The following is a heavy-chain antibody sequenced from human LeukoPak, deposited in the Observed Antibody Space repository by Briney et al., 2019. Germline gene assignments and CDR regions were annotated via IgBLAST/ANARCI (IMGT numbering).Heavy chain of an antibody. CDR1: GFTFSDYY. CDR3: ASRYFDWLLYWDYYYMDV. D-gene: IGHD3-9*01. V-gene: IGHV3-11*01. CDR2: ISSSGSTI. Sequence: GGSLRLSCAASGFTFSDYYMSWIRQAPGKGLEWVSYISSSGSTIYYADSVKGRFTISRDNAKNSLHLQMNSLRAEDTAVYYCASRYFDWLLYWDYYYMDVWGKGTTVTVSS. J-gene: IGHJ6*03.